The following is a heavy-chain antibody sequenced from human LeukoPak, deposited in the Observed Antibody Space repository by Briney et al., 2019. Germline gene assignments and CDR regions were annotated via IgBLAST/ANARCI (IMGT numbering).Heavy chain of an antibody. D-gene: IGHD6-13*01. CDR3: VRNRGSSWYFRNYYYMDV. J-gene: IGHJ6*03. Sequence: NPSETLSLTCAVYGGSFSGYYWSWIRQPPGKGLEWIGEINHSGSTNYNPSLKSRVTISVDTSKNQFSLKLSSVTAADTAVYYCVRNRGSSWYFRNYYYMDVWGKGTTATVSS. CDR2: INHSGST. CDR1: GGSFSGYY. V-gene: IGHV4-34*01.